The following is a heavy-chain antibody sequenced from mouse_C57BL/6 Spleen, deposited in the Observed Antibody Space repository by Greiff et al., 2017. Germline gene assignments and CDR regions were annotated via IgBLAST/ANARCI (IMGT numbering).Heavy chain of an antibody. V-gene: IGHV1-59*01. Sequence: QVQLQQPGAELVRPGTSVKLSCKASGYTFTSYWMHWVKQRPGQGLEWIGVIDPSDSYTNYNQKFKGKATLTVDTSSSTAYMQLSSLTSEDSAVYYCTPEGYGSRDWYFDVWGTGITVTVSS. CDR2: IDPSDSYT. CDR1: GYTFTSYW. D-gene: IGHD1-1*01. CDR3: TPEGYGSRDWYFDV. J-gene: IGHJ1*03.